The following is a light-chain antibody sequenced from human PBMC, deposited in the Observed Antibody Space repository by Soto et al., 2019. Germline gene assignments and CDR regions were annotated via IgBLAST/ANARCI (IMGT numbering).Light chain of an antibody. CDR2: EVS. CDR1: QSLVYSDGETF. Sequence: DVVLSQSPLSLPVTLGRPASISCRSSQSLVYSDGETFLFWYLQKPGQSPQLLIYEVSTRVSGVPDRFSGSGSGTDFTLEISRVETDDVGIYYCMQSTQLPPTFGQGTRLEIK. V-gene: IGKV2D-29*02. J-gene: IGKJ5*01. CDR3: MQSTQLPPT.